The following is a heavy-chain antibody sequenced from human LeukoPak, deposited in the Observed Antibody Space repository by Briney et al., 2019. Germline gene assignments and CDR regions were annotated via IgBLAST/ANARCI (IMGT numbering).Heavy chain of an antibody. V-gene: IGHV3-9*01. CDR1: GFTFDDYA. J-gene: IGHJ3*02. Sequence: PGGSLRLSCAASGFTFDDYAMHWVRQAPGKGLEWVSGISWNSGSIGYADSVKGRFTISRDNAKNSLYLQMNSLRAEDTALYYCAKYGLSGHDAFDIWGQGTMVTVSS. CDR3: AKYGLSGHDAFDI. D-gene: IGHD5-12*01. CDR2: ISWNSGSI.